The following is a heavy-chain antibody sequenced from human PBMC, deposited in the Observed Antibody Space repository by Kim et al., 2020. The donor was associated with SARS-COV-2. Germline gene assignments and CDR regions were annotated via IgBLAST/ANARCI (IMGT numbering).Heavy chain of an antibody. V-gene: IGHV3-30*18. CDR1: GFTFSSYG. CDR3: AKDWYCSSTSCYRAGGSDY. CDR2: ISYDGSNK. Sequence: GGSLRLSCAASGFTFSSYGMHWVRQAPGKGLEWVAVISYDGSNKYYADSVKGRFTISRDNSKNTLYLQMNSLRAEDTAVYYCAKDWYCSSTSCYRAGGSDYWGQGTLVTVSS. D-gene: IGHD2-2*01. J-gene: IGHJ4*02.